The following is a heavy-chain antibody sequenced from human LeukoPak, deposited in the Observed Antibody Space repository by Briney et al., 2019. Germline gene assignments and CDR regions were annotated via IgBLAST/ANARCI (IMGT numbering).Heavy chain of an antibody. D-gene: IGHD5-18*01. CDR1: GFTFSSYA. CDR3: ARVGSGDIYGYGDY. Sequence: GGSLRLSCAASGFTFSSYAMSWVRQAPGKGLEWVSVIYSGGNTYYADSVKGRFTISRDNSKNTLYLQMSSLRVEDTAVYYCARVGSGDIYGYGDYWGQGTLVTVSS. CDR2: IYSGGNT. V-gene: IGHV3-66*01. J-gene: IGHJ4*02.